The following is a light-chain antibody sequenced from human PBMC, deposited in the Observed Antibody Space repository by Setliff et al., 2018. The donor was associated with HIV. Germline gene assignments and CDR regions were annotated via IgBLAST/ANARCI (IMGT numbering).Light chain of an antibody. CDR2: DVS. CDR1: SSDVGGYTY. Sequence: QSALTQPASVSGSPGQSITISCAGISSDVGGYTYVSWYQQHPRKAPKLMIYDVSNRPSGVSIRFSGSKSGNTASLTISGLQAEDEADYYCSSYTSTPLYVFGTGTKVTVL. V-gene: IGLV2-14*03. J-gene: IGLJ1*01. CDR3: SSYTSTPLYV.